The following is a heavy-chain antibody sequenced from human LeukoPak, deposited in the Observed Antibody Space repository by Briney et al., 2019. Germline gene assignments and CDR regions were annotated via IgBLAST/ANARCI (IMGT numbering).Heavy chain of an antibody. CDR2: ISGSGGST. J-gene: IGHJ6*03. V-gene: IGHV3-23*01. D-gene: IGHD4-23*01. CDR3: AKYGGNSYYYYYMDV. CDR1: GFTFSSYW. Sequence: GGSLRLSCAASGFTFSSYWMSWVRQAPGKGLEWVSAISGSGGSTYYADSVKGRFTISRDNSNNTLYLQMNSLRAEDTAVYYCAKYGGNSYYYYYMDVWGKGTTVTVSS.